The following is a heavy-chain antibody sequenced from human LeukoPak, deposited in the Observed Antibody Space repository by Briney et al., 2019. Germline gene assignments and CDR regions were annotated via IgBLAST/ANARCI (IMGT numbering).Heavy chain of an antibody. CDR2: IKQDGSEK. J-gene: IGHJ4*02. CDR1: GFTFSSYW. Sequence: GGSLRLSCAASGFTFSSYWMSWVRQAPGRGLEWVANIKQDGSEKYYVDSVKGRFAISRDNAKNSLYLQMNSLRAEDTAVYYCAREFKGRIAAAGTLLDYWGQGTLVTVSS. D-gene: IGHD6-13*01. V-gene: IGHV3-7*01. CDR3: AREFKGRIAAAGTLLDY.